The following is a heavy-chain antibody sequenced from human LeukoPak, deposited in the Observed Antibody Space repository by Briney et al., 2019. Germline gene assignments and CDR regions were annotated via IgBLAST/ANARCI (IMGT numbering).Heavy chain of an antibody. D-gene: IGHD5-18*01. CDR1: GFTFSNAW. V-gene: IGHV3-15*01. Sequence: GGSLRLSCAASGFTFSNAWMTWVRQAPGKGLEWVRRIKSRTAGGTTDYAAPVKGRFTISRDDSKNTLYLQMNSLKTEDTAVYYCTTDRGYSYSYNYWGQGTLVTVSS. CDR3: TTDRGYSYSYNY. J-gene: IGHJ4*02. CDR2: IKSRTAGGTT.